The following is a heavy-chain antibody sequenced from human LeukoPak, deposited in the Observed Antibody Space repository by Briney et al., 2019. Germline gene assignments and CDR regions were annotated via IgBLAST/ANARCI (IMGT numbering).Heavy chain of an antibody. D-gene: IGHD6-13*01. Sequence: GGSLRLSCAASGFNFNSYTMNWVRQAPGKGLQWVANILASGSPTYYADSVKGRFIISRDNSKNTVYLQMNSLRVEDTAVYYCSIAAAGTSVYWGQGTLVTVSS. CDR3: SIAAAGTSVY. J-gene: IGHJ4*02. V-gene: IGHV3-23*05. CDR1: GFNFNSYT. CDR2: ILASGSPT.